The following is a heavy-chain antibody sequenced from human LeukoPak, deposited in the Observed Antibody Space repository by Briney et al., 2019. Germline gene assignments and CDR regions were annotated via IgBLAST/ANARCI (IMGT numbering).Heavy chain of an antibody. Sequence: SETLSLTCTVSGGSISSYYWSWIRQPPRKGLEWIGYIYYSGSTNYNPSLKSRVTISVDTSKNQFSLKLSSATAADTAVYYCARVASGWYYFDYWGQGTLVTVSS. CDR1: GGSISSYY. CDR2: IYYSGST. J-gene: IGHJ4*02. CDR3: ARVASGWYYFDY. D-gene: IGHD6-19*01. V-gene: IGHV4-59*01.